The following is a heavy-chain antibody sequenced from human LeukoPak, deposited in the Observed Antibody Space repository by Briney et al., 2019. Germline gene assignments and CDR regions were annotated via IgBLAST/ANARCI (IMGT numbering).Heavy chain of an antibody. D-gene: IGHD2-2*01. V-gene: IGHV1-8*01. CDR2: MNPNSGNT. Sequence: ASVKVSCKASGYTFTSYDINWVRQATGQGLEWMGWMNPNSGNTGYAQKFQGRVTMTRDTSTSTVYMELSSLRSEDTAVYYCARDCSSTSCYLPGMDVWGQGTTVTVSS. CDR3: ARDCSSTSCYLPGMDV. CDR1: GYTFTSYD. J-gene: IGHJ6*02.